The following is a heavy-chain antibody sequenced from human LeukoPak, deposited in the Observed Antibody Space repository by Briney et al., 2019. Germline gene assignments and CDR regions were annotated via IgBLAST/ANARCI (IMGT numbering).Heavy chain of an antibody. V-gene: IGHV3-7*03. CDR2: MNKDGSEK. D-gene: IGHD1/OR15-1a*01. CDR3: ARNNDMDV. Sequence: GSSLRLSRAASGFILSNHWMTWVRQAPGKGPEWVANMNKDGSEKYYVDSVKGRFTISRDTAKNSLYLQMNNLRAEDTALYYCARNNDMDVWGQGTTVIVSS. J-gene: IGHJ6*02. CDR1: GFILSNHW.